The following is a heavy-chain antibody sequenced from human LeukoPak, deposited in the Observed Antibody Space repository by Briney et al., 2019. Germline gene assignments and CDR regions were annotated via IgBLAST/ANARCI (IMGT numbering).Heavy chain of an antibody. CDR2: ISAYNGNT. Sequence: GASVTVSCKASGYTFTSYGISWVRQAPGQGLEWMGWISAYNGNTNYAQKLQGRVTMTTDTSTSTAYMELRSLRSDDTAVYYCARSPPGYSSGWYYDYWGQGTLVTGSS. D-gene: IGHD6-19*01. J-gene: IGHJ4*02. CDR1: GYTFTSYG. CDR3: ARSPPGYSSGWYYDY. V-gene: IGHV1-18*04.